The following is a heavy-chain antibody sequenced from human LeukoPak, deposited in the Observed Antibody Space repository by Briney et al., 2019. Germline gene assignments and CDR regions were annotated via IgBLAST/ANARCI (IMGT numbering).Heavy chain of an antibody. CDR3: ATWWAVAGTDFDY. J-gene: IGHJ4*02. V-gene: IGHV1-2*04. CDR2: INPNSGGT. CDR1: GGTFSSYA. D-gene: IGHD6-19*01. Sequence: GASVKVSCKASGGTFSSYAISWVRQAPGQGLEWMGWINPNSGGTNYAQKFQGWVTMTRDTSISTAYMELSRLRSDDTAVYYCATWWAVAGTDFDYWGQGTLVTVSS.